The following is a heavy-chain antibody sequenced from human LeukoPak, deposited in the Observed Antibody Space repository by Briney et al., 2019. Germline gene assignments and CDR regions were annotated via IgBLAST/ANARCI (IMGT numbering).Heavy chain of an antibody. CDR3: ARDPEPAILVTIFGVVIPNKLLETVGNYFDY. Sequence: RASVKVSCKASGYTFTGYYMHWVRQAPGQGLEWMGWINPNSGGTNYAQKFQGRVTMTRDTSISTAYMELSRLRSDDTAVYYCARDPEPAILVTIFGVVIPNKLLETVGNYFDYWGQGTLVTVSS. D-gene: IGHD3-3*01. CDR2: INPNSGGT. J-gene: IGHJ4*02. V-gene: IGHV1-2*02. CDR1: GYTFTGYY.